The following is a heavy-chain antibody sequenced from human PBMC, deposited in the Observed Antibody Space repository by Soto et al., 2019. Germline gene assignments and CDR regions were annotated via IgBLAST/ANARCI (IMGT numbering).Heavy chain of an antibody. V-gene: IGHV4-61*08. CDR3: TREQSDDNYFDP. D-gene: IGHD6-19*01. CDR2: IYYSGGT. CDR1: GAALSSGVYF. Sequence: SETLALTCTVSGAALSSGVYFYTWFRQPPGKGLEWLGYIYYSGGTNYNPSLKSRVTISPDKSKSQFSLRLISVTAADTAVYYCTREQSDDNYFDPWGQGTLVTVSS. J-gene: IGHJ5*02.